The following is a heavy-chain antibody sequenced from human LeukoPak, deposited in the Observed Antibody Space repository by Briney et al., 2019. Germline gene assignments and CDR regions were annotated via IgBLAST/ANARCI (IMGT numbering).Heavy chain of an antibody. CDR3: ARDIVNGPFVISLES. V-gene: IGHV3-48*04. J-gene: IGHJ4*02. Sequence: GGSLRLSCAASGFTFSSYVMSWVRQVPGKGLEWVSHISSGGNTQYHADSVRGRFTMSRDDAKNSLDLQMDSLRIEDTGVYYCARDIVNGPFVISLESWGQGARVTVSS. CDR1: GFTFSSYV. D-gene: IGHD2-21*01. CDR2: ISSGGNTQ.